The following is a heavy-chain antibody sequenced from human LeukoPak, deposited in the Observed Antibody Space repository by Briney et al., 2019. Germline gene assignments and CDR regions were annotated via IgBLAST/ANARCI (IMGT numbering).Heavy chain of an antibody. CDR2: ISASGGST. Sequence: PGGSLRLPCAASGFTFSNLAMSWVRQAPGKGLEWLSLISASGGSTYYADSVKGRFTISRDNSKNTLYLQMNSLRAEDTALYYCARDLYSSGGDYWGQGTLVTVSS. CDR1: GFTFSNLA. D-gene: IGHD6-19*01. CDR3: ARDLYSSGGDY. J-gene: IGHJ4*02. V-gene: IGHV3-23*01.